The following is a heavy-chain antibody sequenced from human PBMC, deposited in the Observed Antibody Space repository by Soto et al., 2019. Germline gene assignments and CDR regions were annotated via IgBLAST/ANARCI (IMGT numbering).Heavy chain of an antibody. V-gene: IGHV3-53*01. CDR1: GFTVTINY. Sequence: EVQVVESGGGLIQPGGSLRLSCAVSGFTVTINYMSWVRQAPGKGLEWVSVIYSGGTIYYADSVKGRFTISRDTSKNTLYLQMNSLRGEDTAVYYCHGYCYWGQGTQVTVSS. D-gene: IGHD5-12*01. CDR2: IYSGGTI. J-gene: IGHJ4*02. CDR3: HGYCY.